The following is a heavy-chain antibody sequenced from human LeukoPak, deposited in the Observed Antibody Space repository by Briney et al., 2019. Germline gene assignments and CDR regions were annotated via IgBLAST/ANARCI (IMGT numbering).Heavy chain of an antibody. CDR1: GGAISTYY. J-gene: IGHJ4*02. CDR3: ARDRNWNYFDY. Sequence: SETLSLTCTVSGGAISTYYWSWIRQPPGKGLEWIGYIYYSGSTNYNPSLKSRVTISVDTSKNQFSLKLSSVTAADTAVYYCARDRNWNYFDYWGQGTLVTVSS. CDR2: IYYSGST. D-gene: IGHD1-1*01. V-gene: IGHV4-59*01.